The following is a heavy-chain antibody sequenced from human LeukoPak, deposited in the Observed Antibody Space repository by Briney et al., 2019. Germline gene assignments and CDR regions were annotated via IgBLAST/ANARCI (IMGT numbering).Heavy chain of an antibody. J-gene: IGHJ4*02. CDR2: ISSSSSYI. V-gene: IGHV3-21*01. D-gene: IGHD5-12*01. Sequence: GGSLRLSCAASGFTFSSYSMNWVRQAPGKGLEWVSSISSSSSYIYYADSVKGRFTISRDNAKNSLYLQMNSLRAEDTAVYYCARDEYSGYVHFDHWGQGTLVTVSS. CDR3: ARDEYSGYVHFDH. CDR1: GFTFSSYS.